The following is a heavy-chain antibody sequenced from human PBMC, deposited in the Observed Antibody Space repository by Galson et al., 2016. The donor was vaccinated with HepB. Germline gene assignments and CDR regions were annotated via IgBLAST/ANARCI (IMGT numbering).Heavy chain of an antibody. Sequence: SVKVSCKASGYTFTGHHMHWVRQAPGQGLEWMGRIHPNSGDTNYAQKFQGRVTLTRDTSISTAYMELSRLRSDDTAVYYCASVASEEDITRNDRYYYYGMDVWGQGTTVTVSS. D-gene: IGHD3-10*01. J-gene: IGHJ6*02. V-gene: IGHV1-2*06. CDR3: ASVASEEDITRNDRYYYYGMDV. CDR1: GYTFTGHH. CDR2: IHPNSGDT.